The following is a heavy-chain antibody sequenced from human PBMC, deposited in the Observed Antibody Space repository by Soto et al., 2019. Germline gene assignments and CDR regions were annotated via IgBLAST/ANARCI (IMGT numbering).Heavy chain of an antibody. CDR2: MYHSGST. D-gene: IGHD6-19*01. CDR1: GDSISSSYW. V-gene: IGHV4-4*02. CDR3: ARKQWVVPNWFDP. J-gene: IGHJ5*02. Sequence: SETLSLTCAVSGDSISSSYWWSWVRQPPGKGLEWIGEMYHSGSTNYNPSLKNRVTISVDKSKNQFSLRVSSVTAADTAVYYCARKQWVVPNWFDPWGQGILVTVSS.